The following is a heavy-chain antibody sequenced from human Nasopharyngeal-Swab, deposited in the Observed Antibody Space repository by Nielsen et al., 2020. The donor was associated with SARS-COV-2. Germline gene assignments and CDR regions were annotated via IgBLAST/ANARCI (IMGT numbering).Heavy chain of an antibody. CDR1: GFPFRTYG. V-gene: IGHV3-23*01. Sequence: GGSLRLSCVASGFPFRTYGMSWVRQAPGKGLEWVSAIRGSGDISGSGGSTYYADSVKGRFTISRDNSKNTLSLQMNSLRAEDTAVYYCAKDLRGPYFFWGQGTLVTVSS. CDR2: IRGSGDISGSGGST. J-gene: IGHJ4*02. D-gene: IGHD2/OR15-2a*01. CDR3: AKDLRGPYFF.